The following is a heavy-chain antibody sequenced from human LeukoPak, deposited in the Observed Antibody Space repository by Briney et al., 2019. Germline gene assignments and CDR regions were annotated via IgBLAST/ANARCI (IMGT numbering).Heavy chain of an antibody. CDR1: GVSISSGSYY. J-gene: IGHJ4*02. D-gene: IGHD3-22*01. CDR2: IYTSGST. V-gene: IGHV4-61*02. CDR3: ARERYYDSSGYYPYYFDY. Sequence: SQTLSFTCTVSGVSISSGSYYWSWIRQPAGKGLEWIARIYTSGSTNYNPSLKSRITISVDTSKNQFSLKLSSVTAAHTAVYYCARERYYDSSGYYPYYFDYWGQGTLVTVSS.